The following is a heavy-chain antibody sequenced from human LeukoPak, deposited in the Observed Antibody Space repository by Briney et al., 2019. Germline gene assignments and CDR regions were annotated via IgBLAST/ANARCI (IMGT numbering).Heavy chain of an antibody. CDR1: GGTFSSYA. CDR3: ARVWEYYYDSSGYAFDI. J-gene: IGHJ3*02. CDR2: IIPILGIA. D-gene: IGHD3-22*01. V-gene: IGHV1-69*04. Sequence: SVKVSCKASGGTFSSYAISWVRQAPVQGLEWMGRIIPILGIANYAQKFQGRVTITADKSTSTAYMELSSLRSEDTAVYYCARVWEYYYDSSGYAFDIWGQGTMVTVSS.